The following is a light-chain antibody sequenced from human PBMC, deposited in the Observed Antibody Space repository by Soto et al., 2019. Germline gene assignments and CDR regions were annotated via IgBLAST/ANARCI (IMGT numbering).Light chain of an antibody. V-gene: IGLV1-44*01. J-gene: IGLJ3*02. CDR2: SNN. CDR3: AAWDDSLNGRV. Sequence: QSVLTKPPSASGTPVQRVTISCSGSSSNIGSNTVNWYQQLPGTAPKLLIYSNNQRPSGVPDRFSGSKSGTSASLAISGLQSEDEADYYCAAWDDSLNGRVFGGGTKLTVL. CDR1: SSNIGSNT.